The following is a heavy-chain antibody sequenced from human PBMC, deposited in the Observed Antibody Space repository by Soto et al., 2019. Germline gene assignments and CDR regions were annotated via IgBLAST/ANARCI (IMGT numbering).Heavy chain of an antibody. CDR2: ISGSGVST. Sequence: GGSLRLFCAASGFTFRSYGMHWVRQAPGKGLEWVSAISGSGVSTYYADSVKGRFTISRDNSKNTLYLQMNSLRAEDTAVYYCARTRRIAAAGTRFDYWGQGTLVTVSS. J-gene: IGHJ4*02. CDR3: ARTRRIAAAGTRFDY. D-gene: IGHD6-13*01. CDR1: GFTFRSYG. V-gene: IGHV3-23*01.